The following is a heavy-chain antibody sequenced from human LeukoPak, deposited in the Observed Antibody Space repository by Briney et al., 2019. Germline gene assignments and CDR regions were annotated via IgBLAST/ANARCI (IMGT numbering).Heavy chain of an antibody. CDR2: ISSSSYI. J-gene: IGHJ3*01. Sequence: GGSLRLSCAASGFTFSSYSMNWVRQAPGKGLEWVSSISSSSYIYYADSVKGRFTISRDTAKNSLYLQMNSLRAEDTAVYYCARRGYSSGLGFFDVWGQGTMVTVS. V-gene: IGHV3-21*01. CDR3: ARRGYSSGLGFFDV. D-gene: IGHD6-19*01. CDR1: GFTFSSYS.